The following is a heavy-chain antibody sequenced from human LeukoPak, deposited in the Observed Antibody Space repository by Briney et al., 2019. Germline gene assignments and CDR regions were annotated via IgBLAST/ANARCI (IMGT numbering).Heavy chain of an antibody. D-gene: IGHD2-2*01. CDR3: ARSYCSSTSCSLMGFDY. J-gene: IGHJ4*02. CDR2: INPSGGTT. Sequence: ASVKVSCKASGYTFTSYYMHWVRQAPGQGLEWMGIINPSGGTTNYAQKFQGRVTMTRDTSISTAYMELSRLRSDDTAVYYCARSYCSSTSCSLMGFDYWGQGTLVTVSS. V-gene: IGHV1-46*01. CDR1: GYTFTSYY.